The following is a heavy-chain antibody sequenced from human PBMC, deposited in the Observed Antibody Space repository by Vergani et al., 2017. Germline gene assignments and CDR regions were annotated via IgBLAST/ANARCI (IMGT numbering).Heavy chain of an antibody. D-gene: IGHD6-13*01. V-gene: IGHV4-31*03. CDR3: ARSLSHSSSWYIGFDY. J-gene: IGHJ4*02. Sequence: QVQLQESGPGLVKPSQTLSLTCTVSGGSISSGGYYWSWIRQHPGKGLEWIGYIYYSGSTYYNPSLKSRVTISVDTSKNQFSLKLSSVTAADTAVYYCARSLSHSSSWYIGFDYGGQGTLVTVSS. CDR1: GGSISSGGYY. CDR2: IYYSGST.